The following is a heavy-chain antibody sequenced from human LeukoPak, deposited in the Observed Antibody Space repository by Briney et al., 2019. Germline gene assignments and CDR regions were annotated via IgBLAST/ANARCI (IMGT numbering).Heavy chain of an antibody. Sequence: SETLSLTCTVSGGSISSYYWSWTRQPPGKGLEWIGYIYYSGSTNYNPSLKSRVTISVDTSKNQFSLKLSSVTAADTAVYYCARGMSSSWESNYYYYGMDVWGQGTTVTVSS. J-gene: IGHJ6*02. CDR3: ARGMSSSWESNYYYYGMDV. CDR1: GGSISSYY. V-gene: IGHV4-59*01. CDR2: IYYSGST. D-gene: IGHD6-6*01.